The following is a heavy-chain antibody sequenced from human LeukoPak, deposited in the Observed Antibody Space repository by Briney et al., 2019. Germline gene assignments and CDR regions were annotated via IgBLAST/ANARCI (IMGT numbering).Heavy chain of an antibody. Sequence: GASVKVSCKASGYTFTSYGISWVRQAPGQGLEWMGWISAYNGNTNYAQKLQGRVTMTTDTSTSTAYMELRSLRSDDTAVYYCARALVAMARYIWFDPWGQGTLVTVSS. V-gene: IGHV1-18*01. CDR1: GYTFTSYG. J-gene: IGHJ5*02. CDR2: ISAYNGNT. D-gene: IGHD2-15*01. CDR3: ARALVAMARYIWFDP.